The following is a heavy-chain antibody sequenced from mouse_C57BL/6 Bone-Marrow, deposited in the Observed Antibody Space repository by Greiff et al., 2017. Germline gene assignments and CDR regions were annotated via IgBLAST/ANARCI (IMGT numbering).Heavy chain of an antibody. CDR3: ARSETAQAPAWFAY. CDR1: GYAFTNYL. J-gene: IGHJ3*01. CDR2: INPGSGGT. Sequence: QVQLQQSGAELVRPGTSVKVSCKASGYAFTNYLIEWVKQRPGQGLEWIGVINPGSGGTNYNEKFKGKATLTADKSSSTAYMQLSSLTSEDSAVYFCARSETAQAPAWFAYWGQGTLVTVSA. D-gene: IGHD3-2*02. V-gene: IGHV1-54*01.